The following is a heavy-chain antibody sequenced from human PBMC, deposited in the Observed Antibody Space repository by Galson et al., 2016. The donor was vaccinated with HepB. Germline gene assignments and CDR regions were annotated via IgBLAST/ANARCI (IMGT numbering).Heavy chain of an antibody. CDR3: ARDNTGYDSDWVFYYFGMDV. CDR1: GITVSSNY. V-gene: IGHV3-53*01. D-gene: IGHD6-19*01. CDR2: IYSGGST. Sequence: SLRLSCAASGITVSSNYMSWVRQAPGKGLEWVAVIYSGGSTYYADSVKGRFTISRDNSKNTVYLQMNSRRAEDTAVYYCARDNTGYDSDWVFYYFGMDVWGQGTTVTVSS. J-gene: IGHJ6*02.